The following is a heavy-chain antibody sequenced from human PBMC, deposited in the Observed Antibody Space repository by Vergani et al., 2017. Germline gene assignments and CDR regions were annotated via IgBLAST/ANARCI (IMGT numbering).Heavy chain of an antibody. Sequence: QVQLQESGPGLVKPSQTLSLICTVSGASINNDFYYLHWIRQPAGKGLEGIGRIYVSGIIDCNSSLQSRVSLSVDRSKNQFSLTLTSVTAAHTAGYYCARDNKQLRPRACDLWGQGTMVTVSS. CDR2: IYVSGII. J-gene: IGHJ3*01. CDR3: ARDNKQLRPRACDL. CDR1: GASINNDFYY. D-gene: IGHD4-23*01. V-gene: IGHV4-61*02.